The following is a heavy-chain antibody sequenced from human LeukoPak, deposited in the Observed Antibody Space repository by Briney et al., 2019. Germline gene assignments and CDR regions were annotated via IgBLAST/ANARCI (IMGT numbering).Heavy chain of an antibody. CDR1: GFTFSSYA. J-gene: IGHJ4*02. Sequence: GGSLRLSCAASGFTFSSYAMSWVRQAPGKGLEWVSGISGSGGRTYYADSVKGRFTISRDNSKNTLYLQMSSLRAEDTAVYYCAKAPMGYYYDSSGYYYASFGYWGQGTLVTVSS. V-gene: IGHV3-23*01. CDR2: ISGSGGRT. CDR3: AKAPMGYYYDSSGYYYASFGY. D-gene: IGHD3-22*01.